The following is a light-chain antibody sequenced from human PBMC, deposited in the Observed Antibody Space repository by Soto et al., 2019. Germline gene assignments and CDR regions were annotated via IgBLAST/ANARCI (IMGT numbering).Light chain of an antibody. CDR1: QSLLHSNGYNY. J-gene: IGKJ2*01. Sequence: DIVMTQSPLSLPVTPGEPASISCRSSQSLLHSNGYNYLDWFVQKPGQSPQLLICLGSNRASGVPDRFSGSGSGTDFTLKISRVEAEDVGVYYCMQALQTPMYTFGQGTKLEIK. V-gene: IGKV2-28*01. CDR2: LGS. CDR3: MQALQTPMYT.